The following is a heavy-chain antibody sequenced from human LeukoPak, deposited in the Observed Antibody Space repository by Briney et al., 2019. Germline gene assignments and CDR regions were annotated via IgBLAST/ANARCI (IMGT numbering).Heavy chain of an antibody. D-gene: IGHD3-22*01. CDR2: MYLSGTT. V-gene: IGHV4-4*02. CDR1: GDSINSLDL. CDR3: AGLVGRYSSGLYYYYFDY. Sequence: PSGTLSLTCTVSGDSINSLDLRSWVRQPPGKGLGWIGEMYLSGTTHSNPSVKSRVTISIDKSKNQFLLNLSSVTAADTAVYYCAGLVGRYSSGLYYYYFDYWGQGTLVTVSS. J-gene: IGHJ4*02.